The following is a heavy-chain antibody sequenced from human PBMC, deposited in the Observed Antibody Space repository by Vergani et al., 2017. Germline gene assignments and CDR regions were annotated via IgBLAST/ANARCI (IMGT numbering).Heavy chain of an antibody. J-gene: IGHJ5*02. CDR3: ARYWPGDLVDP. Sequence: QVQLQESGPGLVKPSETLSLTCTVSGGSISSYYWSWIRQPPGKGLEWIGYIYYSGSTNYNPSLKSRVTISLDTSKNQFSLKLSSVIAADTAVYYCARYWPGDLVDPWGQGTLVTVSS. V-gene: IGHV4-59*01. CDR1: GGSISSYY. D-gene: IGHD2-8*02. CDR2: IYYSGST.